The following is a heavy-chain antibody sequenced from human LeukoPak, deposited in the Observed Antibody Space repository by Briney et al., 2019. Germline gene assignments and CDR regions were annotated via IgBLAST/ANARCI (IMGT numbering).Heavy chain of an antibody. CDR2: IYYSGST. CDR3: AREAGMGSGSYGSGAFDI. D-gene: IGHD3-10*01. J-gene: IGHJ3*02. Sequence: SETLSLTCTVSGYSISSGYYWGWIRQPPGKGLEWIGYIYYSGSTNYNPSLKSRVTISVDTSKNQFSLKLSSVTAADTAVYYCAREAGMGSGSYGSGAFDIWGQGTMVTVTS. V-gene: IGHV4-61*01. CDR1: GYSISSGYY.